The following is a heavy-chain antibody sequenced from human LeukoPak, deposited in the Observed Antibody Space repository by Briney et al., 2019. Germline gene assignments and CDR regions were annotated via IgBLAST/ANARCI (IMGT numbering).Heavy chain of an antibody. J-gene: IGHJ1*01. V-gene: IGHV3-11*01. Sequence: GGSLRLSCAASGFSFSDTYMSWIRQAPGKGLEWIAYIATGGYTLDYADSVRGRFTVSRDNAKNSLYLQMNSLRAEDTAVYYCATSSFYGQLWGQGTLVTVSS. CDR3: ATSSFYGQL. CDR1: GFSFSDTY. D-gene: IGHD2/OR15-2a*01. CDR2: IATGGYTL.